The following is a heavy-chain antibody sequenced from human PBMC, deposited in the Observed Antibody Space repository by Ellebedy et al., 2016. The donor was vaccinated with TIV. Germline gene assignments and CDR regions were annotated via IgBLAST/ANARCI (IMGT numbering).Heavy chain of an antibody. Sequence: GGSLRLSCAASGFTFTTYWMTWVRQAPGKGPEWVANINTDGSEKDYSDSVWGRFTISRDNAGNSLSLEMSSLRAEDTAVYFCARGRDWLDSWGQGTLVTVSS. D-gene: IGHD3-10*01. CDR2: INTDGSEK. CDR3: ARGRDWLDS. J-gene: IGHJ5*01. CDR1: GFTFTTYW. V-gene: IGHV3-7*03.